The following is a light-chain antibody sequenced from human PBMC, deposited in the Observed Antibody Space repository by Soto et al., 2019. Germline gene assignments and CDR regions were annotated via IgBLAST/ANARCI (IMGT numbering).Light chain of an antibody. CDR3: QQYSSSPWT. Sequence: EIVLTQSPGTLSLSPGERATLSCRASQRVSSNYLAWYQQKPGQAPRLLIYGASSRATGIPDRFSGGGSGTDFTLTISTLEPEDVAVYYCQQYSSSPWTFGQGTKVEI. CDR1: QRVSSNY. V-gene: IGKV3-20*01. J-gene: IGKJ1*01. CDR2: GAS.